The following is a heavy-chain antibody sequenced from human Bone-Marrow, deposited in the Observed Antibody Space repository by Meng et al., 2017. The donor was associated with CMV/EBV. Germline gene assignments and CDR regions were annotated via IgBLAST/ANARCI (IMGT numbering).Heavy chain of an antibody. V-gene: IGHV4-61*01. J-gene: IGHJ4*02. D-gene: IGHD7-27*01. Sequence: SETLSLTCTVSGGSVSSGSYYWSWIRQPPGKGLEWIGYIYYSGSTNYNPSLKSRVTISVDTSKNQFSLKLSSVTAADTAVYYCARAPSWGYFDYWGQGPRVTVYS. CDR1: GGSVSSGSYY. CDR2: IYYSGST. CDR3: ARAPSWGYFDY.